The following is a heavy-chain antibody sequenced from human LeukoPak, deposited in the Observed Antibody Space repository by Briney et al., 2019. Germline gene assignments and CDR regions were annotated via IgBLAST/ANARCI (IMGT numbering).Heavy chain of an antibody. CDR2: IYYSGST. CDR3: ARRVAYYYDSSGYHSHAFDI. J-gene: IGHJ3*02. Sequence: TSETLSLTWTVSGGSISSYYWNWIRQPPGKGLEWIGYIYYSGSTNYNPSLKSRVTISVDTSKNQFSLKLSSVTAADTAVYYCARRVAYYYDSSGYHSHAFDIWGQGTMVTVSS. D-gene: IGHD3-22*01. V-gene: IGHV4-59*01. CDR1: GGSISSYY.